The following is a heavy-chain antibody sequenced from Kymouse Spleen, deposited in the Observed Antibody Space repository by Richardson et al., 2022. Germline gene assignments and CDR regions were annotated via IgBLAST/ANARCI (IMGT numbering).Heavy chain of an antibody. CDR3: ARRYYDILTGQYYYYYYGMDV. D-gene: IGHD3-9*01. CDR1: GYTFTSYG. V-gene: IGHV1-18*01. Sequence: QVQLVQSGAEVKKPGASVKVSCKASGYTFTSYGISWVRQAPGQGLEWMGWISAYNGNTNYAQKLQGRVTMTTDTSTSTAYMELRSLRSDDTAVYYCARRYYDILTGQYYYYYYGMDVWGQGTTVTVSS. CDR2: ISAYNGNT. J-gene: IGHJ6*02.